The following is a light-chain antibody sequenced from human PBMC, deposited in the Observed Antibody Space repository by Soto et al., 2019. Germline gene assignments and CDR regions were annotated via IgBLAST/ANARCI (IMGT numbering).Light chain of an antibody. Sequence: DLQMTQSPSSLSASVGDTVSITCRASQTINNYLNWYQHKAGKTPKLLIYGVSRLQSGVPSRFSGSGSGTDFTLTITCLQPEDVATYYCQQSYTSPLLSFGGGTEVEFK. CDR2: GVS. CDR1: QTINNY. J-gene: IGKJ4*01. V-gene: IGKV1-39*01. CDR3: QQSYTSPLLS.